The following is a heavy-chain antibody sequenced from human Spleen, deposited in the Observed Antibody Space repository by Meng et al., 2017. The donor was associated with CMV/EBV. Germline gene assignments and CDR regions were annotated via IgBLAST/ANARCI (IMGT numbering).Heavy chain of an antibody. J-gene: IGHJ4*02. D-gene: IGHD6-6*01. CDR1: GLSFSSSG. V-gene: IGHV3-30*02. CDR3: ARESSSSAAFDY. Sequence: GGSLRLSCEASGLSFSSSGMHWVRQAPGKGLEWVAFIRYDGSNKYYADSVKGRFTISRDNSKNTLYLQMNSLRAEDTAVYYCARESSSSAAFDYWGQGTLVTVSS. CDR2: IRYDGSNK.